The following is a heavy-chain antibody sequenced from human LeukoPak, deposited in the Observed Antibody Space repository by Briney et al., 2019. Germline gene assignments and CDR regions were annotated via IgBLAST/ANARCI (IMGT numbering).Heavy chain of an antibody. CDR2: IYYSGSI. J-gene: IGHJ4*02. D-gene: IGHD5-24*01. V-gene: IGHV4-39*01. CDR1: GGSIRSSNHY. Sequence: SETLSLTCAVSGGSIRSSNHYWGWIRQPPGKGLEWIGSIYYSGSIYYNPSLKSRVIISVDTSKNQFSLKLSSVTAADTAVYYCARQILFHSERWLQFFDYWGQGILVTVSS. CDR3: ARQILFHSERWLQFFDY.